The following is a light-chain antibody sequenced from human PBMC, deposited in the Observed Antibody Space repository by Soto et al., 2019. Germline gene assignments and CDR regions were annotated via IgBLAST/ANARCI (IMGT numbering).Light chain of an antibody. Sequence: EIEMTQSPATLSVSPGERSTLSCRSSQSFYNNLAWYQQKPCQAPSLLIYGSSTRATGIPARFRCSGSETESTLTLTSRHPEDFAVYFCQQYNNGPPVTFGPGTKVDIK. J-gene: IGKJ3*01. CDR2: GSS. CDR1: QSFYNN. V-gene: IGKV3-15*01. CDR3: QQYNNGPPVT.